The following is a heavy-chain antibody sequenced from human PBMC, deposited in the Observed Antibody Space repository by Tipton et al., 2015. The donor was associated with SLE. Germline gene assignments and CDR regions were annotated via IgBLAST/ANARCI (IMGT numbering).Heavy chain of an antibody. J-gene: IGHJ4*01. CDR2: ISTDGSST. Sequence: SLRLSCTASGISFRSYMMRWVRQAPGKGLVWVARISTDGSSTSYADSVKGRFTISRDNAKNSLYLQMNSLRADDTAVYYCARRDTLTGFFDYWGRGTLFSVSS. V-gene: IGHV3-74*01. D-gene: IGHD3-9*01. CDR3: ARRDTLTGFFDY. CDR1: GISFRSYM.